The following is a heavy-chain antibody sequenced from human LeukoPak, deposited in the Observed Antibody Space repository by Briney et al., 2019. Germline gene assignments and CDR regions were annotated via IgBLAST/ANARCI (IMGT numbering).Heavy chain of an antibody. Sequence: SVKVSCKASGGTFSSYAISWVRQAPGQGLEWMGRIIPILGIANYAQKFQGRVTITADKSTSTAYMELSSLRSEDTAVYYCARVYGSGSYYIFHRTPPDAFDIWGQGTMVTVSS. D-gene: IGHD3-10*01. J-gene: IGHJ3*02. CDR1: GGTFSSYA. CDR3: ARVYGSGSYYIFHRTPPDAFDI. CDR2: IIPILGIA. V-gene: IGHV1-69*04.